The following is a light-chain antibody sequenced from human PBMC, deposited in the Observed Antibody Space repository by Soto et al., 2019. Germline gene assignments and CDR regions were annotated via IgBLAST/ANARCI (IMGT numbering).Light chain of an antibody. V-gene: IGKV4-1*01. Sequence: DIVMTQSPDSLAVSLGERATIHCKSSQSVLYSAKNKNFLTWYQQKPGQPPKLLIYWASTRKSGVPDRFTGSGSGTDFTLTISTLRAEDVAVYYCQQHYINPITFGQGTRLEIK. CDR2: WAS. CDR1: QSVLYSAKNKNF. CDR3: QQHYINPIT. J-gene: IGKJ5*01.